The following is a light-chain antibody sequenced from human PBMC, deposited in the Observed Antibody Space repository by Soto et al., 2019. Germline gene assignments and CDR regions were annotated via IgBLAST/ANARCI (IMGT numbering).Light chain of an antibody. V-gene: IGLV2-14*03. J-gene: IGLJ1*01. Sequence: QSALTQPASVSGSPGQSITISCTGTSSDVGAYNLVSWYRQHPGTAPKLIIYNVSDRPSGVSNRFSGSKSANTASLTISGLQAEDEADYYCTSSTSRGTYVFGTGTKLTVL. CDR3: TSSTSRGTYV. CDR2: NVS. CDR1: SSDVGAYNL.